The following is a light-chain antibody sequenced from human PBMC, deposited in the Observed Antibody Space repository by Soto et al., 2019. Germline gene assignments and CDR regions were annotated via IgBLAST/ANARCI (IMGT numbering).Light chain of an antibody. CDR2: DVS. Sequence: QSVLTQPASASGSPGQSITISCTGTSSDVGGYNYVSWYQQHPGKAPKLIIYDVSNRPSGVSNRFSGSKSGNTASLTISGLQAEDEADYYCSSYTSSSSYVFGTGNKVTVL. V-gene: IGLV2-14*01. CDR1: SSDVGGYNY. J-gene: IGLJ1*01. CDR3: SSYTSSSSYV.